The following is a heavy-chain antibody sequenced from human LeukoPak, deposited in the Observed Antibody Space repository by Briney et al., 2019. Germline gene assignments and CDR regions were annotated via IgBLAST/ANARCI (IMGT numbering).Heavy chain of an antibody. Sequence: SETLSLTCTVSGGSISSYYWSWIRQPPGKGLEWIGYIYTSGSTNYNPSLKSRVTISVDTSKNQFSLKLSSVTAADTAVYYCARATPLTTLDYWGQGSLVTVCS. CDR3: ARATPLTTLDY. J-gene: IGHJ4*02. V-gene: IGHV4-4*09. CDR2: IYTSGST. D-gene: IGHD4-17*01. CDR1: GGSISSYY.